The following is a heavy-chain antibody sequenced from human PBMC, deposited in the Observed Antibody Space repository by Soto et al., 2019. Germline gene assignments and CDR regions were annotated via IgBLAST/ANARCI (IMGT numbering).Heavy chain of an antibody. CDR2: ISWNSGSI. J-gene: IGHJ1*01. CDR3: AKDLYSSGVSGYFQH. Sequence: GGSLRLSCAASGFAFSSYRMHWVRQAPGKGLEWVSGISWNSGSIGYADSVKGRFTISRDNAKNSLYLQMNSLRAEDTALYYCAKDLYSSGVSGYFQHWGQGTLVTVSS. CDR1: GFAFSSYR. V-gene: IGHV3-9*01. D-gene: IGHD6-19*01.